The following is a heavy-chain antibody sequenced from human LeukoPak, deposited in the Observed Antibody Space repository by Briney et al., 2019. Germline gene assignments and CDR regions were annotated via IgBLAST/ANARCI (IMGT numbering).Heavy chain of an antibody. CDR2: LYSGGKT. J-gene: IGHJ5*02. CDR3: VSTLGT. D-gene: IGHD3-3*02. Sequence: PGGSLRLSCSASGXTISSNYMSWVRQAPGKGLEWVSILYSGGKTDYADPVKGRFTISRDNAKNTLYLEMNSLRADDTAVYYCVSTLGTWGQGTLVTVSS. V-gene: IGHV3-53*01. CDR1: GXTISSNY.